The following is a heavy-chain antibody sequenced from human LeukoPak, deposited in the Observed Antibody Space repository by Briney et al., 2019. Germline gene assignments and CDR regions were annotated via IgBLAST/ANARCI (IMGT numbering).Heavy chain of an antibody. D-gene: IGHD3-16*01. CDR3: ARGFRSGGDY. Sequence: GGSLRLSCSASGFTFSSFWMHWVRQAPGKGLVWVSHTNSDGSTTDYADSVRGRFTISRDNAKNSLYLQMNSLRAEDTAVYYCARGFRSGGDYWGQGTLVTVSS. J-gene: IGHJ4*02. CDR1: GFTFSSFW. CDR2: TNSDGSTT. V-gene: IGHV3-74*01.